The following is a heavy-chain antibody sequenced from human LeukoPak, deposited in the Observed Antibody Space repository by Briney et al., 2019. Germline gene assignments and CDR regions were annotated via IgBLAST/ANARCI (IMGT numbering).Heavy chain of an antibody. CDR1: GFTFSSYA. D-gene: IGHD4-23*01. Sequence: GGSLRLSCAASGFTFSSYAMSWVRQAPGKGLEWVSAISGSGGSTYYADSVKGRFTISRDNSKNTLYLQMNSLRAEDTAVYYCAKLTYGGPHYYYYYGMDVWGQGTTVTVSS. CDR3: AKLTYGGPHYYYYYGMDV. V-gene: IGHV3-23*01. CDR2: ISGSGGST. J-gene: IGHJ6*02.